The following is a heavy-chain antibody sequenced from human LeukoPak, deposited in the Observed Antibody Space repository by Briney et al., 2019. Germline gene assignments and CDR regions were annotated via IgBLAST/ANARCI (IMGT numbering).Heavy chain of an antibody. Sequence: PGGSLRLSCAASGFTSSSYAMSWVRQAPGKGLEWVSAISGSGGSTYYADSVKGRFTISRDNSKNTLYLQMNSLGAEDTAVYYCANTEDYYDSSGSTPYYFDYWGQGTLVTVSS. V-gene: IGHV3-23*01. CDR3: ANTEDYYDSSGSTPYYFDY. CDR1: GFTSSSYA. D-gene: IGHD3-22*01. CDR2: ISGSGGST. J-gene: IGHJ4*02.